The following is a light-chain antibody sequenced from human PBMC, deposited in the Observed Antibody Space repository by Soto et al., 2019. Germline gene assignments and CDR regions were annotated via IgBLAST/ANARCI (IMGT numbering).Light chain of an antibody. CDR2: AAS. V-gene: IGKV1D-12*01. J-gene: IGKJ4*01. CDR1: QAISSW. Sequence: DIQMTQSPSSVSASVGDRVIITCRASQAISSWLAWYQQKAGEAPKLLIFAASRLHSGVPSRFSGSVSGTDFTLTSTNLQPEDFATYYCQQADSFPLTFGGGTKVEIK. CDR3: QQADSFPLT.